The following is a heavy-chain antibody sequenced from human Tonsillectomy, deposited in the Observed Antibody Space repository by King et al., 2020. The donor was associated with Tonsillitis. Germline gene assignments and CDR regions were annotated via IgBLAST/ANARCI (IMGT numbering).Heavy chain of an antibody. CDR3: ARDRGNVYGSTGLFDC. J-gene: IGHJ4*02. CDR1: GYTFTSHG. V-gene: IGHV1-18*01. CDR2: ISAHNGNT. D-gene: IGHD3-22*01. Sequence: QLVQSGTEVKKPGASVKVSCKASGYTFTSHGISWVRQAPGQGLEWMGWISAHNGNTNYAQKVQGRVTMTTDTSTNTAYMGLRSLRSDDTAVYYCARDRGNVYGSTGLFDCWGQGTLVTVSS.